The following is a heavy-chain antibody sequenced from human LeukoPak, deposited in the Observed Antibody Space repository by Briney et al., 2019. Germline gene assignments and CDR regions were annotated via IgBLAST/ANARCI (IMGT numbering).Heavy chain of an antibody. CDR2: VKPDESEK. J-gene: IGHJ4*02. Sequence: GGSLRLSCVASGFTFSNYWMSWVPQAPGKGLEWVANVKPDESEKYYGDSVKGRFTISRDNAKNSLYLQMHSLRVDDTAVYYCVTHEVTVITRSTFDYWGQGTLLTVSS. V-gene: IGHV3-7*01. D-gene: IGHD4-23*01. CDR3: VTHEVTVITRSTFDY. CDR1: GFTFSNYW.